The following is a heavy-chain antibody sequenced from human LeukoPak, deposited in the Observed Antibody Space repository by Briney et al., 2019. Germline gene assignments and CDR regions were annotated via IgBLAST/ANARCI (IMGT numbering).Heavy chain of an antibody. Sequence: SETLSLTCTVSGYSVSSGYYWGWIRQPPGKGLEWIGSIYHSGSTYYNPSLKSRVTISVDTSKNQFSLKLSSVTAADTAVYYCARANWNEGGYYFDYWGQGTLVTVSS. V-gene: IGHV4-38-2*02. J-gene: IGHJ4*02. D-gene: IGHD1-1*01. CDR2: IYHSGST. CDR3: ARANWNEGGYYFDY. CDR1: GYSVSSGYY.